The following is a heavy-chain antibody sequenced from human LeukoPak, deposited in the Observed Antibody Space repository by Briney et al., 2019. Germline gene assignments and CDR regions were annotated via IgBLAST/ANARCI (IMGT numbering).Heavy chain of an antibody. Sequence: SQTLSLTCAVYGGSFSGYYWSWIRQPPGKGLEWIGEINHSGSTNYNPSLKSRVTISVDTSKNQFSLKLSSETAADTAVYYCARGGGSGSYYNDAFDIWGQGTMVTVSS. CDR2: INHSGST. J-gene: IGHJ3*02. V-gene: IGHV4-34*01. CDR3: ARGGGSGSYYNDAFDI. CDR1: GGSFSGYY. D-gene: IGHD3-10*01.